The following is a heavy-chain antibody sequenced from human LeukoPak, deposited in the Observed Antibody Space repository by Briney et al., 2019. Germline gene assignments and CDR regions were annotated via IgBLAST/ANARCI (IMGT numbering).Heavy chain of an antibody. CDR1: GYTFTGYY. J-gene: IGHJ4*02. V-gene: IGHV1-2*02. CDR2: INPNSGGT. D-gene: IGHD5-12*01. Sequence: ASVKVSCKASGYTFTGYYMHWVRQAPGQGLEWMGWINPNSGGTNYAQKFQGRVTMIRDTSISTAYMELSRLRSDDTAVYYCATPRGGGYDFDYWGQGTLVTVSS. CDR3: ATPRGGGYDFDY.